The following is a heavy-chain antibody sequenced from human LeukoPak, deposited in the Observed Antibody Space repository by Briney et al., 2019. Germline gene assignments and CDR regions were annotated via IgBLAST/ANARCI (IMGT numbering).Heavy chain of an antibody. D-gene: IGHD2/OR15-2a*01. CDR1: GYTFTGDQ. Sequence: ASVKVSCKASGYTFTGDQIYWLRQAPGQGLEWVGWIKPSSGDTLYEQKFQGRVTMTRDKSISSAYMELSSLRSDDTAVYYRARKSAGFLTAWGQGTLVTVSS. CDR2: IKPSSGDT. CDR3: ARKSAGFLTA. V-gene: IGHV1-2*02. J-gene: IGHJ5*02.